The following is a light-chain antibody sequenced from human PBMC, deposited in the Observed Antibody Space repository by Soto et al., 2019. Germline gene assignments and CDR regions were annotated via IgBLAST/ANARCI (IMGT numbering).Light chain of an antibody. CDR2: DAS. V-gene: IGKV3-11*01. CDR1: QTINGY. Sequence: EIVLTQSPATLSLSPGERATLSCRTSQTINGYLAWYQQKPGQAPRLLIYDASSRATGIPARFSGSGSETDFSLTISSLEPEDFAVYYCQQRSNWPLTFGGGTKVEIK. J-gene: IGKJ4*01. CDR3: QQRSNWPLT.